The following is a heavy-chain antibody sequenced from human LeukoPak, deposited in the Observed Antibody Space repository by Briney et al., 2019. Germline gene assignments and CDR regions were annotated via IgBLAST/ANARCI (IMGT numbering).Heavy chain of an antibody. CDR2: VNDDGRST. V-gene: IGHV3-74*01. D-gene: IGHD5-24*01. CDR3: AREGEMATAEYFQH. CDR1: GFTFKNFV. Sequence: GGSLRLSCAAYGFTFKNFVMHWVRQAPGKGLVWVSRVNDDGRSTHYADYVKGRFTVSRDNAKNSLYLQLTSLRVEDTAVYYCAREGEMATAEYFQHWGQGTLVTVSS. J-gene: IGHJ1*01.